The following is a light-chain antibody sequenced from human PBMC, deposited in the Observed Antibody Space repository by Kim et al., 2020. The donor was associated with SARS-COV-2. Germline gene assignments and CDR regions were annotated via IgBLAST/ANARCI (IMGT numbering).Light chain of an antibody. Sequence: ELTQPPSASGTPGQRVTISCSGSSSNIGSNYVYWYQQLPGTAPKLLIYRNNQRPSGVPDRFSGSKSGTSASLAISGLRSEDEADYYCAAWDDSLSVVFGGGTKLTV. J-gene: IGLJ2*01. V-gene: IGLV1-47*01. CDR2: RNN. CDR1: SSNIGSNY. CDR3: AAWDDSLSVV.